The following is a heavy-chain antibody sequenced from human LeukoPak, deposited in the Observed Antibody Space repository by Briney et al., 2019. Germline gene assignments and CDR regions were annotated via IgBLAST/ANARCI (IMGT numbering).Heavy chain of an antibody. D-gene: IGHD1-26*01. J-gene: IGHJ6*03. CDR3: AKGLGWEHGYYYYYMDV. V-gene: IGHV3-23*01. Sequence: GGSLRLSCAASGFTFSNYGMSWVRQAPGKGLEWVSGISGSGGSTYYADSVKGRFTISRDNSKNTLFLQMNSLRAEDTAVYCCAKGLGWEHGYYYYYMDVWGKGTTVTISS. CDR2: ISGSGGST. CDR1: GFTFSNYG.